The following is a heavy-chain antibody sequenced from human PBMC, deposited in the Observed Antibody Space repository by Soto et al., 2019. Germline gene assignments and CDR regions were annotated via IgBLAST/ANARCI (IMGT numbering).Heavy chain of an antibody. CDR1: GGSISSGGYY. V-gene: IGHV4-31*03. J-gene: IGHJ5*02. D-gene: IGHD2-2*01. Sequence: PSETLSLTCTVSGGSISSGGYYWSWIRQHPGKGLEWIGYIYYSGSTYYNPSLKSRVTISVDTSKNQFSLKLSSVTAADTAVYYCARSDIVVVPAAIGWFDPWGQGTLVTVSS. CDR2: IYYSGST. CDR3: ARSDIVVVPAAIGWFDP.